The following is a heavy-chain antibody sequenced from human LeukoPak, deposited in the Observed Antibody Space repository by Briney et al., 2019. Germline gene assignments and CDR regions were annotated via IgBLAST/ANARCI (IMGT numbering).Heavy chain of an antibody. CDR3: ARVSTLWFGEPADY. D-gene: IGHD3-10*01. CDR2: IKQDGSEK. CDR1: GFTFSSYW. J-gene: IGHJ4*02. Sequence: PGGSLRLSCAASGFTFSSYWMSWVRQAPGKGLEWVANIKQDGSEKYYVDSVKGRFTISRDNAKNSLYLQMNSLRAEDTAVYYCARVSTLWFGEPADYWGQGTLVTVSS. V-gene: IGHV3-7*03.